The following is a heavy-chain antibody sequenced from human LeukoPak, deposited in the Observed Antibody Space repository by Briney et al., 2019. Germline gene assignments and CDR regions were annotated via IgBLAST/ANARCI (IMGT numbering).Heavy chain of an antibody. CDR2: IYSGGST. D-gene: IGHD3-3*01. CDR3: ARATYYASYYMDV. CDR1: GFTFSSYA. V-gene: IGHV3-66*01. Sequence: PGGSLRLSCAASGFTFSSYAMSWVRQAPGKGLEWVSVIYSGGSTYYADSVKGRFTISRDNSKNTLYLQMNSLRAEDTAVYYCARATYYASYYMDVWGKGTTVTVSS. J-gene: IGHJ6*03.